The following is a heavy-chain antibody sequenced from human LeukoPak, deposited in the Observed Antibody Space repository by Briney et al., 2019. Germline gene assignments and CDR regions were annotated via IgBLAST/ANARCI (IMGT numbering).Heavy chain of an antibody. CDR3: ARNTSSSPWFDP. CDR2: VYYIGTT. J-gene: IGHJ5*02. CDR1: GGSVSSPDSY. D-gene: IGHD6-6*01. Sequence: SETLSLTWTVSGGSVSSPDSYWSWLRQPPGKGLEWIGNVYYIGTTSYNSSLKSRVTISVDTSKNHFSLEVTSVTAADTAVYFCARNTSSSPWFDPWGQGTLVTVSS. V-gene: IGHV4-61*03.